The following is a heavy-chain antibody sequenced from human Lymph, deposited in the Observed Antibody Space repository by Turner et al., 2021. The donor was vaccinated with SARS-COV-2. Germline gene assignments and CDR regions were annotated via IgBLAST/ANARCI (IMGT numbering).Heavy chain of an antibody. CDR2: YDPEDGEI. CDR1: GYNLPDLS. V-gene: IGHV1-24*01. Sequence: QVQLVQSGAEVKKPGASVKVSFKVSGYNLPDLSMHWVRQAPGKRLEGMGGYDPEDGEIFCARKFQGRVTMTEDTSTDTAYMELSSLRSEDTDVYYCATVLCTGSSCYYYGMDVWGQGTTVTVSS. D-gene: IGHD2-15*01. CDR3: ATVLCTGSSCYYYGMDV. J-gene: IGHJ6*02.